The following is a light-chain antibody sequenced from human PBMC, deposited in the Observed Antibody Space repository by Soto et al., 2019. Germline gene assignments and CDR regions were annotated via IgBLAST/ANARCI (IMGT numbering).Light chain of an antibody. J-gene: IGLJ2*01. Sequence: QPVLTQSPSASASLGASVKLTCTLSSGHSSNAIAWHQQQPEKGPRYLMKVNSDGSHNKGDGIPDRFSGSSSGAERYLTISSLQSEDEADYYCQTWGTGIHVFGGGTKLTVL. CDR3: QTWGTGIHV. CDR2: VNSDGSH. CDR1: SGHSSNA. V-gene: IGLV4-69*01.